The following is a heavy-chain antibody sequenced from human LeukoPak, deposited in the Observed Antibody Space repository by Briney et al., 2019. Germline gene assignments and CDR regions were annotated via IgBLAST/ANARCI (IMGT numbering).Heavy chain of an antibody. CDR1: GFTVPDNY. CDR2: ISGSGDST. D-gene: IGHD6-13*01. CDR3: AKASSWYGPRDY. Sequence: GGSLRLSCAASGFTVPDNYMNWVRQSSGKGLEWVSVISGSGDSTYYADSVKGRFTISRDNSKNTLYLQMNSLRAEDTAVYYCAKASSWYGPRDYWGQGTLVTVSS. V-gene: IGHV3-23*01. J-gene: IGHJ4*02.